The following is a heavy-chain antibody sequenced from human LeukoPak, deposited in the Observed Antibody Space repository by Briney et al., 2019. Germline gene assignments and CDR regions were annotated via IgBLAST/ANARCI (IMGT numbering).Heavy chain of an antibody. Sequence: ASVKVSCKASGYTFTSYYMHWVRQAPGQGLEWMGIINPSGGSTSYAQKFQGRVTMTRDTSTSTVYMELSSLRSEDTAVYYCARDGYYYDSSGYHHGGDYFDYWGQGTLVTVSS. CDR3: ARDGYYYDSSGYHHGGDYFDY. J-gene: IGHJ4*02. CDR1: GYTFTSYY. V-gene: IGHV1-46*01. D-gene: IGHD3-22*01. CDR2: INPSGGST.